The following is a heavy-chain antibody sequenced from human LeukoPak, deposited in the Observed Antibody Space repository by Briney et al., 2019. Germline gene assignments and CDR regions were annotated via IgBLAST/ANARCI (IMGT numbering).Heavy chain of an antibody. CDR3: ARLLRNIAAAAYYFDY. Sequence: GESLKISCKGSGYSVTSYWIGWVRQMPGKGLEWMGIIYPGDSDTRYSPSFQGQVTISADKSISTAYLQWSSLKASDTAMYYCARLLRNIAAAAYYFDYWGQGTLVTVSS. CDR2: IYPGDSDT. D-gene: IGHD6-13*01. CDR1: GYSVTSYW. V-gene: IGHV5-51*01. J-gene: IGHJ4*02.